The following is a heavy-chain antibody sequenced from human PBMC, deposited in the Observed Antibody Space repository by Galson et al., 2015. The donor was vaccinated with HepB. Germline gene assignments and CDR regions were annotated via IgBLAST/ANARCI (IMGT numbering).Heavy chain of an antibody. CDR2: IDPSDSYT. Sequence: QSGAEVKKPGESLRISCKGSGYNFTNYWISWVRQMPGKGLEWMGRIDPSDSYTTYTPSFQGHVTISADKSISTAYLQWSSLKASDTAMYYCAGSPLYYDSSGYYLSVLDIWGQGTMVTVSS. CDR3: AGSPLYYDSSGYYLSVLDI. J-gene: IGHJ3*02. CDR1: GYNFTNYW. D-gene: IGHD3-22*01. V-gene: IGHV5-10-1*01.